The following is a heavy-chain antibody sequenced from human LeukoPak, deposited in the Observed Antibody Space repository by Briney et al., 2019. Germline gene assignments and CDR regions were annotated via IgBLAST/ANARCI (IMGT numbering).Heavy chain of an antibody. CDR2: IYYSGST. J-gene: IGHJ4*02. Sequence: SETLSLTCTVSGGSISSSSYYWGWIRQPPGKGLEWIGSIYYSGSTYYNPSLKSRVTISVDTSKNQFSLKLSSVTAADTAVYYCARQDGYSYGYVAYWGQGTLVTVSS. CDR1: GGSISSSSYY. V-gene: IGHV4-39*01. D-gene: IGHD5-18*01. CDR3: ARQDGYSYGYVAY.